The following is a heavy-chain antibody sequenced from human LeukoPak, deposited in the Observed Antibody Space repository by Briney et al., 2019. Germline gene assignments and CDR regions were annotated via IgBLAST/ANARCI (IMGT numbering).Heavy chain of an antibody. J-gene: IGHJ6*04. CDR3: ARRFAAQLAFVDV. Sequence: GGSLRLSCAASGFTFTNYAMHWVRQAPGKGLEYVSAISYNGGSTYYANPVKGRFTISRDNSKNTLYLQMGSLRAEDMAVYYCARRFAAQLAFVDVWGKGTTVTISS. CDR2: ISYNGGST. CDR1: GFTFTNYA. V-gene: IGHV3-64*01. D-gene: IGHD3-3*02.